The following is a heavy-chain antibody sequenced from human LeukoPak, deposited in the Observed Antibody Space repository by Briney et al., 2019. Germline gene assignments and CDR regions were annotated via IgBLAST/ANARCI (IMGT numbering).Heavy chain of an antibody. Sequence: GESLKISCKGSGYRFTSYWIGWVRQMPGKGLEWMGIIYPGDSETRYSPSFQGQVTISADKSLSTAYLQWSSLKASDTAMYYCARVGLYYYGSGSFPDYWGQGTLVTVSS. CDR2: IYPGDSET. J-gene: IGHJ4*02. D-gene: IGHD3-10*01. CDR1: GYRFTSYW. CDR3: ARVGLYYYGSGSFPDY. V-gene: IGHV5-51*01.